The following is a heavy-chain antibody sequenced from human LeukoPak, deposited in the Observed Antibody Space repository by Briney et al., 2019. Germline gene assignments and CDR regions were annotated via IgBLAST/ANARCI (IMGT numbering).Heavy chain of an antibody. V-gene: IGHV4-59*01. CDR2: IYYSGST. CDR3: ARYNGAFGFDY. CDR1: GGSISRYY. J-gene: IGHJ4*02. Sequence: SETLSLTCTVSGGSISRYYWSWIRQPPGKGLEWIGYIYYSGSTNYNPSLKSRVTISVDTSKNQFSLKLSSVTAADTAVYYCARYNGAFGFDYWGQGTLVTVSS. D-gene: IGHD1-26*01.